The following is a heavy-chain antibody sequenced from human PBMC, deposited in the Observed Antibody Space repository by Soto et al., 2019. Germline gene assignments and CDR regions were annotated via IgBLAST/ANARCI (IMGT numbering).Heavy chain of an antibody. CDR2: IYYRSKWFH. J-gene: IGHJ6*02. CDR3: ARVHCSAGTCLDGLDF. D-gene: IGHD2-15*01. V-gene: IGHV6-1*01. CDR1: GDSVSSNGAC. Sequence: SQTLSLTCVISGDSVSSNGACLNWIRQSPSRGLQWLGRIYYRSKWFHDYAASVESRMAINPDTSRNQFSLQLNYVTPEDTAVYYCARVHCSAGTCLDGLDFWGQGTTVTVSS.